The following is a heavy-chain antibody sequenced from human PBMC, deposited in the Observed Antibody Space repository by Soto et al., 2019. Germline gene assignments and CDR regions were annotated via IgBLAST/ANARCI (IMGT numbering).Heavy chain of an antibody. Sequence: EVQLVESGGGLVKPGGSLRLSCAASGFTFSSYSMNWVRQAPGKGLEWVSSISSSSSYIYYADSVKGRFTISRDNAKNSLYLQMNSLRAEDTAVYYCARDSYDSSGPLDAFDIWGQGTMVTVSS. D-gene: IGHD3-22*01. J-gene: IGHJ3*02. CDR2: ISSSSSYI. CDR1: GFTFSSYS. V-gene: IGHV3-21*01. CDR3: ARDSYDSSGPLDAFDI.